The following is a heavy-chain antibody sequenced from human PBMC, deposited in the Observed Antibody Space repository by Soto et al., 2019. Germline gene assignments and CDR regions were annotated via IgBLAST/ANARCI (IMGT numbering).Heavy chain of an antibody. Sequence: QVQLQESGPGLVKPSETLSLTCTVSGGSISSYYWSWIRQPPGKGLEWIGYIYYSGSTNYKPSLKSRVTISVDTSKNQFSLKLSSVTAADTAVYYCAVRGGAYSGYDTIRNMDVWGKGTTVTVSS. J-gene: IGHJ6*03. CDR3: AVRGGAYSGYDTIRNMDV. CDR2: IYYSGST. D-gene: IGHD5-12*01. CDR1: GGSISSYY. V-gene: IGHV4-59*01.